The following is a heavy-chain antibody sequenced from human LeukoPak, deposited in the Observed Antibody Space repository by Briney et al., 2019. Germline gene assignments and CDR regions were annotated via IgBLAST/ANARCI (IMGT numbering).Heavy chain of an antibody. J-gene: IGHJ3*02. CDR2: INPNSGGT. D-gene: IGHD2-21*02. CDR3: AREHIVVVTGKAFDI. Sequence: ASVKVSCKASGYTFSSYYMHWVRQAPGQGLEWMGWINPNSGGTNYAQKLQGRVTMTTDTSTSTAYMELRSLRSDDTAVYYCAREHIVVVTGKAFDIWGQGTMVSVSS. CDR1: GYTFSSYY. V-gene: IGHV1-2*02.